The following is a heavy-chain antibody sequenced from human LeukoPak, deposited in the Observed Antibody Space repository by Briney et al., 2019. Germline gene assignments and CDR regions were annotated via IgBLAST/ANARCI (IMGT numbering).Heavy chain of an antibody. CDR3: ARGLAGRASGAVYFDL. CDR1: GGSFSY. Sequence: KPSETLSLTCIVSGGSFSYLSWIRQPPGKGLEWIGIIYDHGRTEYNPSLKSRVSISVDTSKNQASLRLNSVTPADTAVYYCARGLAGRASGAVYFDLWGRGALVTVSS. J-gene: IGHJ2*01. V-gene: IGHV4-59*01. CDR2: IYDHGRT. D-gene: IGHD3-16*01.